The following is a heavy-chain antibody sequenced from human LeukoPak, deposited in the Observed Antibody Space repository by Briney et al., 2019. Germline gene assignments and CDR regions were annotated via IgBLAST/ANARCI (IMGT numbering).Heavy chain of an antibody. CDR2: INPNSGGT. CDR1: GYTFTGYY. D-gene: IGHD6-13*01. Sequence: ASVKVSCKASGYTFTGYYMHWVRQAPGQGLEWMGWINPNSGGTNYAQKFQGWVTMTRGTSISTAYMELSRLRSDDTAVYYCAREYSSSWYPRAASFDPWGQGTLVTVSS. CDR3: AREYSSSWYPRAASFDP. J-gene: IGHJ5*02. V-gene: IGHV1-2*04.